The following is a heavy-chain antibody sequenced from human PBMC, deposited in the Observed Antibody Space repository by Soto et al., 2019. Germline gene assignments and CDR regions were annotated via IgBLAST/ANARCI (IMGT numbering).Heavy chain of an antibody. CDR3: ARHRGPALVY. D-gene: IGHD2-8*02. CDR1: GGSISGYD. CDR2: LFYGGNT. Sequence: QVQLQESGPGLVKPSETLSLTCTVSGGSISGYDWTWIRQPPGKGLEWVGSLFYGGNTNYNPSLTSRLTSSLDTSMSHFTLELRSVTAAATAVCYCARHRGPALVYWGQGTLVTASS. V-gene: IGHV4-39*01. J-gene: IGHJ4*02.